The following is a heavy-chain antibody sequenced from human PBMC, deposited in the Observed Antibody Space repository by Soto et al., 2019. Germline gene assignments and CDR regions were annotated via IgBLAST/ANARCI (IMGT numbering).Heavy chain of an antibody. D-gene: IGHD6-6*01. CDR2: ISGGGGDT. V-gene: IGHV3-23*01. Sequence: EVQLLECGGGLVQPGGSLRLSCAASGFTFSSYAMSWVRQAPGKGLEWVSVISGGGGDTYYADSVKGRFTISRDNSKSTLYLQMNRLRAEDTAVYYCAKERHSSSSCIDYWGQGNLVTVSS. J-gene: IGHJ4*02. CDR3: AKERHSSSSCIDY. CDR1: GFTFSSYA.